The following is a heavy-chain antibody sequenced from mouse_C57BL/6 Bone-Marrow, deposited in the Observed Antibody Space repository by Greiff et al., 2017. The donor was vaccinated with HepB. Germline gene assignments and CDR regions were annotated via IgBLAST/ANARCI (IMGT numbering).Heavy chain of an antibody. D-gene: IGHD2-4*01. CDR3: ARSDYYDYDYYAMDY. CDR2: IDPSDSYT. CDR1: GYTFTSYW. V-gene: IGHV1-50*01. Sequence: QVQLQQPGAELVKPGASVKLSCKASGYTFTSYWMQWVKQRPGQGLEWIGEIDPSDSYTNYNQKFKGKATLTVDTSSSTAYMQLSSLTSEDSAVYYCARSDYYDYDYYAMDYWGQGTSVTVSS. J-gene: IGHJ4*01.